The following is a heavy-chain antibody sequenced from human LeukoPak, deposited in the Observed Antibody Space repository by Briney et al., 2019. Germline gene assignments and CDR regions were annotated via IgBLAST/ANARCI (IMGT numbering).Heavy chain of an antibody. CDR2: LIPILGIA. Sequence: GASVKVSCKASEGTFRSYAISGVRQAPGQGLEWMGRLIPILGIANYAQKFQGRVTITADKSTSTAYMELSSLRSEDTAVYYCARIPLRLGYCSSTSCYEDSPFDYWGQGTLVTVSS. CDR1: EGTFRSYA. V-gene: IGHV1-69*04. J-gene: IGHJ4*02. CDR3: ARIPLRLGYCSSTSCYEDSPFDY. D-gene: IGHD2-2*01.